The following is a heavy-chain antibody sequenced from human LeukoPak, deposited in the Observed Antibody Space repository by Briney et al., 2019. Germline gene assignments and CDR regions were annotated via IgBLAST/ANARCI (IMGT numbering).Heavy chain of an antibody. CDR3: ARDIDTSSHYGWFDP. D-gene: IGHD3-22*01. V-gene: IGHV3-33*01. Sequence: PGRSLRLSCAASGFTFSTYGIHWVRQAPGKGLEWVSVIWSHGRSEYYADSVKGRFTISRDNSKNTVSLQMNSLRAEDTAVYYCARDIDTSSHYGWFDPWGQGTLVIVSS. J-gene: IGHJ5*02. CDR2: IWSHGRSE. CDR1: GFTFSTYG.